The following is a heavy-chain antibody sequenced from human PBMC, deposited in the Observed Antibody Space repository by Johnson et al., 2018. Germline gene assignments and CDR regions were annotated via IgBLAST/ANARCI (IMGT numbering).Heavy chain of an antibody. CDR2: SRWKSGSI. Sequence: EVQLVESGGGLVQPGRSLRLSCAASGFTFDAYAMHWVRQAPGKGLEWVSGSRWKSGSIGYADSVMGRFTISRDNAQNSRYLQMNRLRAEDTALCYCAKDLREGHYDMDGWGKGTTVTVSS. V-gene: IGHV3-9*01. CDR3: AKDLREGHYDMDG. J-gene: IGHJ6*03. CDR1: GFTFDAYA. D-gene: IGHD4-17*01.